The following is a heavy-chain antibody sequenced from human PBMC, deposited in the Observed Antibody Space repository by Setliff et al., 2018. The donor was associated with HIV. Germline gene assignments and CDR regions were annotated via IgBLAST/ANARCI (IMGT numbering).Heavy chain of an antibody. D-gene: IGHD6-19*01. Sequence: GGSLRLSCAASGFSFSDYYMSWIRQSPGKGLEWISHISTTDKIYYADSVKGRFTISRDNAKKSLFLQMNSLRAEDTAMYYCARDRRRRTLAGIGSYFDYWGQGTMVTVSS. CDR2: ISTTDKI. CDR1: GFSFSDYY. J-gene: IGHJ4*02. CDR3: ARDRRRRTLAGIGSYFDY. V-gene: IGHV3-11*01.